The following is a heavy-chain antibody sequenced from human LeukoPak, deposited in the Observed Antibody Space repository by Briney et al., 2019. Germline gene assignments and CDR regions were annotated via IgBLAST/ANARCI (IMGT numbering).Heavy chain of an antibody. D-gene: IGHD2-21*01. V-gene: IGHV1-24*01. CDR1: GYTLTELS. Sequence: ASVKVSCKVSGYTLTELSMHWVRQAPGKGLEWMGGFDPEDGETIYSQKFQGRVTMTEDTSTSTAYMELRSLRSDDTAVYYCARVAYCGGDCYSGATHWGQGTLVTVSS. J-gene: IGHJ4*02. CDR2: FDPEDGET. CDR3: ARVAYCGGDCYSGATH.